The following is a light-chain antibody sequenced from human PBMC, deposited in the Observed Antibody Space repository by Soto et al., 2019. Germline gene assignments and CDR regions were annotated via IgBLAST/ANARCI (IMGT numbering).Light chain of an antibody. J-gene: IGLJ2*01. CDR3: SSYTSSSTPL. CDR2: EVS. CDR1: SNDVGDYNF. V-gene: IGLV2-14*01. Sequence: QSALTQPASVSGSPGQSITISCTGTSNDVGDYNFVSWYRQDPGKAPKLIIYEVSNRPSGVSNRFSGSKSGNTASLTISGLQAEDEADYYCSSYTSSSTPLFGGGTKVTVL.